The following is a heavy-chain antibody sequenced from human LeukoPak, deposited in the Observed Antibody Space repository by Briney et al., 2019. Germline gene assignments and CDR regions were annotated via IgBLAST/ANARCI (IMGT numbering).Heavy chain of an antibody. CDR1: GGSISSYY. J-gene: IGHJ4*02. CDR3: ARDPSSGWFAFNY. CDR2: IYYNGNT. D-gene: IGHD6-19*01. V-gene: IGHV4-59*01. Sequence: SETLSLTCTVSGGSISSYYWSWIRQPPGKGLEWIGYIYYNGNTNYNPSLKSRVTMSVDTSKNQFPLKLSSVTAADTAVYYCARDPSSGWFAFNYWGQGTLVTVSS.